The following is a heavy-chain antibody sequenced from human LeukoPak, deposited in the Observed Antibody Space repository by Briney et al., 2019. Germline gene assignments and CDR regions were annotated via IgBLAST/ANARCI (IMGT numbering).Heavy chain of an antibody. V-gene: IGHV5-51*01. CDR3: ARPGGSWNEVDY. CDR2: IYPSDSDT. D-gene: IGHD1-1*01. J-gene: IGHJ4*02. CDR1: GYSFTNSW. Sequence: GESLKISCKGSGYSFTNSWISWVRQMPGKGLEWMGVIYPSDSDTRYSPSFQGQVTISADKSISTAYLQWSSLKASDTAMYYRARPGGSWNEVDYWGQGTLVTVSS.